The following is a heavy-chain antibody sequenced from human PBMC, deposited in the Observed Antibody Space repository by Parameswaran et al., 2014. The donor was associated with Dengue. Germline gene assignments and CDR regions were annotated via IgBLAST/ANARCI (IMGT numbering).Heavy chain of an antibody. Sequence: VRQMPGKGLEWVAFIRYDGSNKYYADSVKGRFTISRDNSKNTLYLQMNSLRAEDTAVYYCAKDGPAAVAGTWDYYYYYMDVWGKGTTVTVSS. CDR2: IRYDGSNK. J-gene: IGHJ6*03. D-gene: IGHD6-19*01. V-gene: IGHV3-30*02. CDR3: AKDGPAAVAGTWDYYYYYMDV.